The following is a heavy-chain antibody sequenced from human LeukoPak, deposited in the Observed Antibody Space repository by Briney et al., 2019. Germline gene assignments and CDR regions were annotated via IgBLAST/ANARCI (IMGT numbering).Heavy chain of an antibody. V-gene: IGHV1-8*02. CDR3: ARLGLSYYMDV. CDR1: GYTFTSYG. Sequence: ASVKVSCKASGYTFTSYGISWVRQATGQGLEWMGWMNPNSGNTGYAQKFQGRVTMTRNTSISTAYMELSSLRSEDTAVYYCARLGLSYYMDVWGKGTTVTISS. CDR2: MNPNSGNT. J-gene: IGHJ6*03.